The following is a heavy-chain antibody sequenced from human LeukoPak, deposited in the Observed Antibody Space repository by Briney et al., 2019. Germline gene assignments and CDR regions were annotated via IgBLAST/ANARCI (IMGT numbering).Heavy chain of an antibody. CDR3: ARLGSFDY. CDR2: IYYSGST. CDR1: GGSISSSIYY. Sequence: SETLSLTCTVSGGSISSSIYYWVWLRQPPGTGLEWIGSIYYSGSTYYNPSLKSRVTISVDTSKNQFSLMLSSVTAADTAVYYCARLGSFDYWGQGTLVTVSS. J-gene: IGHJ4*02. V-gene: IGHV4-39*01. D-gene: IGHD3-10*01.